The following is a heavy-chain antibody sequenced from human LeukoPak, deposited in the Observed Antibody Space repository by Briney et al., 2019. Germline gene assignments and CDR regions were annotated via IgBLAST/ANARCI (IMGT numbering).Heavy chain of an antibody. D-gene: IGHD1-1*01. CDR3: AGDQLALNALNI. CDR2: ISYIGST. J-gene: IGHJ3*02. V-gene: IGHV4-59*11. CDR1: GGSMNSHY. Sequence: SETLSLTCTVSGGSMNSHYWSWIRQPPGKGLEWLGYISYIGSTNYSPSLKSRVPISVDTSKNQFSLRLSSVTAADTAVYFCAGDQLALNALNIWGQGTMVSVSS.